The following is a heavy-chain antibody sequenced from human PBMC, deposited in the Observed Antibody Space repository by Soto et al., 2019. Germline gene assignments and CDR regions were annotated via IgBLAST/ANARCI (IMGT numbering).Heavy chain of an antibody. CDR3: ARDWCGIDY. CDR1: GYTFTSYG. Sequence: QVQRVQSGAEVKKPGASVKVSCKASGYTFTSYGISWVRQAPGQGLEWMGWINLYNGNTNYAQKLQGRVTMTTDTSTNTADMELRSLSSDDTAVYYCARDWCGIDYWGQGTLVPVSS. V-gene: IGHV1-18*01. CDR2: INLYNGNT. J-gene: IGHJ4*02. D-gene: IGHD1-26*01.